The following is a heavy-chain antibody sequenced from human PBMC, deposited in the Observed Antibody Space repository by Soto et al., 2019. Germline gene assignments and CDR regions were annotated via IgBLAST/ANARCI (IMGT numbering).Heavy chain of an antibody. CDR2: ISYTGNT. J-gene: IGHJ4*02. V-gene: IGHV4-39*01. CDR1: GDSISSAGYS. D-gene: IGHD6-19*01. CDR3: ARLAIRGVRSSSGWDLFDY. Sequence: SETLSLTCTVSGDSISSAGYSWGWIRQPPGKGLEYIGTISYTGNTYYNSSLMSRVTISLDTSKNQFSLKLTSVTAADTTVYYFARLAIRGVRSSSGWDLFDYWGQGTLVTVSS.